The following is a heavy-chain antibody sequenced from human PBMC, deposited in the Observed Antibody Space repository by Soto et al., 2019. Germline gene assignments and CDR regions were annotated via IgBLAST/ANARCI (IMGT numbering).Heavy chain of an antibody. Sequence: QVQLVQSGAEVRKPGSSVNVSCKASGGTFSNNVFIWVRQAPGQGPEWMGGLIPLFGTPKYAQSFQGRLTITADESSHTASRQLNMLTSDDTAVYYCATPGEQLDTAMLKGLAHWGQGSLVTVSS. CDR2: LIPLFGTP. D-gene: IGHD5-18*01. CDR3: ATPGEQLDTAMLKGLAH. J-gene: IGHJ4*02. CDR1: GGTFSNNV. V-gene: IGHV1-69*01.